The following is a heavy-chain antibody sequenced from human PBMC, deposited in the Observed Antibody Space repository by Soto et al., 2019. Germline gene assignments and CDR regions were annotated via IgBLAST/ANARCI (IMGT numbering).Heavy chain of an antibody. CDR3: ADGNYDFWSGLDY. V-gene: IGHV3-23*01. CDR1: GFTCSNYV. Sequence: PVGSLRLSWAASGFTCSNYVLSWVRQATGKGLEWVSAISGTGGSTYYADSVKGRFTISRDNSKNTLYLQMDSLRAEDTAVYYCADGNYDFWSGLDYWGQGTLVTVSS. J-gene: IGHJ4*02. D-gene: IGHD3-3*01. CDR2: ISGTGGST.